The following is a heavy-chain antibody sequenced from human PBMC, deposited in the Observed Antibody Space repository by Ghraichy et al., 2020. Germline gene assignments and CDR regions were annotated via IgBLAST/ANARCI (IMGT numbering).Heavy chain of an antibody. CDR1: GGSISSSSYY. J-gene: IGHJ4*02. Sequence: SETPSLTCTVSGGSISSSSYYWGWIRQPPGKGLEWIGSIYYSGSTYYNPSLKSRVTISVDTSKNQFSLKLSSVTAADTAVYYCAREGDYYDSSGAEWADYWGQGTLVTVSS. CDR2: IYYSGST. D-gene: IGHD3-22*01. CDR3: AREGDYYDSSGAEWADY. V-gene: IGHV4-39*02.